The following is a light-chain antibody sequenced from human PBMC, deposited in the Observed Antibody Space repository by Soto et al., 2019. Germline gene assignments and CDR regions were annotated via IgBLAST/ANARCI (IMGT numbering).Light chain of an antibody. Sequence: QSVLTQPASVSGSPGQSITISCTGTSSDVGSYNLVSWYQQHPGKAPKLMIYEVSKRPSGVSNRFSGSKSGNTASLTISGLQAEDEADYYCCSYAGSGGGGVFGGGTKLTVL. V-gene: IGLV2-23*02. CDR2: EVS. CDR1: SSDVGSYNL. CDR3: CSYAGSGGGGV. J-gene: IGLJ2*01.